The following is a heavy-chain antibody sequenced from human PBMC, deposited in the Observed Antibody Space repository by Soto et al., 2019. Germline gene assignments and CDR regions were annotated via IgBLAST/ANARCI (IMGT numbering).Heavy chain of an antibody. D-gene: IGHD2-15*01. J-gene: IGHJ4*02. CDR2: IYYSGST. CDR1: GGSISSGDYY. CDR3: ARAGGARYFAY. Sequence: QVQLQESGPGLVKPSQTLSLTCTVSGGSISSGDYYWSWIRQPPGKGLEWIGYIYYSGSTYYNPPLKXRXTXSXXTSKNQFSLKLSSVTAADTAVYYCARAGGARYFAYWGQGTLVTVSS. V-gene: IGHV4-30-4*01.